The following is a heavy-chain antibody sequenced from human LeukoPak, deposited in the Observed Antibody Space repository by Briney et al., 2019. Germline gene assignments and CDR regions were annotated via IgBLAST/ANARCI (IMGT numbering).Heavy chain of an antibody. Sequence: SETLSLTCTVSGGSISSYYCSWIRQPPGKGLEWIGYIYYSGSTNYNPSLKSQVTISADTSKNQLSLKLNSVTAADTAVYYCAREKHCRGGSCYGGFDYWGQGTLVTVSS. CDR2: IYYSGST. CDR1: GGSISSYY. D-gene: IGHD2-15*01. J-gene: IGHJ4*02. CDR3: AREKHCRGGSCYGGFDY. V-gene: IGHV4-59*01.